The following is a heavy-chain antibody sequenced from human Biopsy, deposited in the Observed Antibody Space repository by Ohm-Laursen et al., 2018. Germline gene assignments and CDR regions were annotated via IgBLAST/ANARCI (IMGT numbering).Heavy chain of an antibody. CDR1: GFTFKNYA. Sequence: SLRLSRTASGFTFKNYAMNWVRQAPGKGLDWVSSIDSSAASTFYADSVKGRFTISRDNSKNTLFLQMNSLRAADTAIYYCASDLNGDPSAFDSWGQGTPVTVSS. CDR3: ASDLNGDPSAFDS. D-gene: IGHD4-17*01. J-gene: IGHJ5*01. CDR2: IDSSAAST. V-gene: IGHV3-23*01.